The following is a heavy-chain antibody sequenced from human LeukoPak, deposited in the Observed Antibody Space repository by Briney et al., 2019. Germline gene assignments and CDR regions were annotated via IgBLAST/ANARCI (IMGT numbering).Heavy chain of an antibody. CDR1: RGSISSGDYY. CDR2: IYYSGST. CDR3: ARVLRYYDSSGYYWRYYFDY. V-gene: IGHV4-30-4*01. J-gene: IGHJ4*02. D-gene: IGHD3-22*01. Sequence: SETLSLTCTVSRGSISSGDYYWSWIRQPPGKGLEWIGYIYYSGSTYYNPSLKSRVTISVDTSKNQFSLKLSSVTAADTAVYYCARVLRYYDSSGYYWRYYFDYWGQGTLVTVSS.